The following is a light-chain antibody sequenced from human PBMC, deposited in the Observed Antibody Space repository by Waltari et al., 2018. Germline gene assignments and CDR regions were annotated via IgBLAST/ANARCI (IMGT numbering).Light chain of an antibody. Sequence: QSALAQPASVSGSPGQSITIPCTGTSSDVGAYNFVSWYQQHPFKAPKLMIYEVNNRPSGISNRFSGSKSGNTASLTISGLQAEDEADYYCISYRSSSLYVFGTGTKVTVL. CDR1: SSDVGAYNF. J-gene: IGLJ1*01. CDR3: ISYRSSSLYV. V-gene: IGLV2-14*01. CDR2: EVN.